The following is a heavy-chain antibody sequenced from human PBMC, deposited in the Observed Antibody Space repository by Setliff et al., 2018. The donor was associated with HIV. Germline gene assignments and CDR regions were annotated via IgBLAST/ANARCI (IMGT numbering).Heavy chain of an antibody. J-gene: IGHJ5*02. CDR2: IDWDDDK. V-gene: IGHV2-5*08. Sequence: SGPTLVNPTQTLTLTCTFSGFSLSTSGMCVSWIRQPPGKALEWLARIDWDDDKRYNPSLESRLTITKDTSKNHVVLTMTNVDPDDTGTYYCAHRPYNSPNWFDPWGQGTLVTVSS. CDR3: AHRPYNSPNWFDP. D-gene: IGHD1-20*01. CDR1: GFSLSTSGMC.